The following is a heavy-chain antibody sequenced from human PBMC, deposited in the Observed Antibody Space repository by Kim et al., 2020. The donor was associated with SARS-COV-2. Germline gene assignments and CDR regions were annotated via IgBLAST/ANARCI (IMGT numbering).Heavy chain of an antibody. V-gene: IGHV7-4-1*02. CDR1: GYTFTSYA. CDR3: ARVPPRYCGGDCGARDAFDI. J-gene: IGHJ3*02. Sequence: ASVKVSCKASGYTFTSYAMNWVRQAPGQGLEWMGWINTNTGNPTYAQGFTGRFVFSLDTSVSTAYLQISSLKAEDTAVYYCARVPPRYCGGDCGARDAFDIWGQGTMVTVSS. CDR2: INTNTGNP. D-gene: IGHD2-21*02.